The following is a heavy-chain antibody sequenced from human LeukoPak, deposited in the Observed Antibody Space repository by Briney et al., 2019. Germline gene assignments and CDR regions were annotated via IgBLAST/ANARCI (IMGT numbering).Heavy chain of an antibody. CDR1: GYTFTSYG. CDR3: ARDCDRSGYYCY. Sequence: ASVTVSCKASGYTFTSYGISWVRQAPGQGVEWMGWISGDNGNTNYAQKVQGRVTMTTDTSTSTAYMELRSLRSDDTAVYYCARDCDRSGYYCYWGQGTLVTVSS. V-gene: IGHV1-18*01. D-gene: IGHD3-22*01. CDR2: ISGDNGNT. J-gene: IGHJ4*02.